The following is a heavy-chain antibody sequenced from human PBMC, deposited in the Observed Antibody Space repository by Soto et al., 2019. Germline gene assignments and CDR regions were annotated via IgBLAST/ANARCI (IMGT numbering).Heavy chain of an antibody. J-gene: IGHJ6*02. CDR3: AKDYGSGGAYYYGMDV. CDR1: GFTFSSYA. CDR2: ISGSGGST. D-gene: IGHD3-10*01. Sequence: GGSLRLSCAASGFTFSSYAMSWVRQAPGKGLEWVSAISGSGGSTYYADSVKGRFTISRDNSKNTLYLQMNSLRAEDTAVYYCAKDYGSGGAYYYGMDVWGQGTTVTVSS. V-gene: IGHV3-23*01.